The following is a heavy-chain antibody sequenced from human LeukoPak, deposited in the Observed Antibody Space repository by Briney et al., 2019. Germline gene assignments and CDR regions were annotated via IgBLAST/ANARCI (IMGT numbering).Heavy chain of an antibody. D-gene: IGHD1-26*01. CDR1: GGSISRGGDY. CDR3: ARAQEGGSYSFGIFNWFDP. Sequence: SETLSLTCTVSGGSISRGGDYWTWIRQHPGKGLEWIGNTYYGGNTYYNPSLKSRGTISIDTSKNQFSLKLTSVTAADTAVYYCARAQEGGSYSFGIFNWFDPWGQGTLVTVSS. CDR2: TYYGGNT. V-gene: IGHV4-31*03. J-gene: IGHJ5*02.